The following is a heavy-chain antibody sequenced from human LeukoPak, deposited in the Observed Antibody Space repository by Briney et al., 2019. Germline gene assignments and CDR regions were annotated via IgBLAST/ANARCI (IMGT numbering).Heavy chain of an antibody. D-gene: IGHD4-23*01. V-gene: IGHV3-73*01. CDR3: TSGLGGVDY. J-gene: IGHJ4*02. Sequence: GGSLRLSCAASGFTFSGSAMHWVRQASGKGLEWVGRIRSKANNYATAFAASVKGRFTISRDDSKNTAYLQMNSLKTEDTAVYYCTSGLGGVDYWGQGTLVTVSS. CDR2: IRSKANNYAT. CDR1: GFTFSGSA.